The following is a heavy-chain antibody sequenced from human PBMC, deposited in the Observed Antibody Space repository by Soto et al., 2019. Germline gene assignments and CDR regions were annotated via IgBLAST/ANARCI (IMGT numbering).Heavy chain of an antibody. Sequence: GGSLRLSCAASGFTFSSYWMHWVRQAPGKGLVWVSRINSDGSSTSYADSVKGRFTISRDNAKNTLYLQMNSLRAGDTAVYYCARDPTDVVAAYYWGQGTLVTVSS. CDR3: ARDPTDVVAAYY. J-gene: IGHJ4*02. V-gene: IGHV3-74*01. CDR2: INSDGSST. D-gene: IGHD2-15*01. CDR1: GFTFSSYW.